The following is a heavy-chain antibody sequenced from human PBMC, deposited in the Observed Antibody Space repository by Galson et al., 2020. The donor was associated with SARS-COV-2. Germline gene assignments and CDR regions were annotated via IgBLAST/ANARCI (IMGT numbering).Heavy chain of an antibody. D-gene: IGHD6-19*01. Sequence: GGSLRLSSAVSGFTFKDYWMSWVRQAPGKGLEWVANIKGDGSETNYVDSVKGRFSISRDNAVDSLYLQMNSLRVEDTAVYYCTREGWQGGYWGQGTRVTVSS. V-gene: IGHV3-7*01. CDR1: GFTFKDYW. J-gene: IGHJ4*02. CDR3: TREGWQGGY. CDR2: IKGDGSET.